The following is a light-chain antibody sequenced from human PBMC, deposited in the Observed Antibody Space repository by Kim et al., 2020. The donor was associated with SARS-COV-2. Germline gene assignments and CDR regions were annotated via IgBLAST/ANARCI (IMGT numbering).Light chain of an antibody. V-gene: IGLV3-1*01. CDR2: QDS. Sequence: SVSPGQKARITCSGDKLGYKYACWYQQKPGQSPVLVIYQDSKRPSGIPERFSGSNSGNTATLTISGTQAMDEADYYCQAWDSSTGVFGGGTKLTVL. CDR3: QAWDSSTGV. J-gene: IGLJ2*01. CDR1: KLGYKY.